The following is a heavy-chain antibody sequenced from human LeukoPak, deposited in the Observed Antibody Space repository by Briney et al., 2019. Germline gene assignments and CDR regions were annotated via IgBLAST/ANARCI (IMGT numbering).Heavy chain of an antibody. J-gene: IGHJ4*02. CDR3: ARDQDYIWGSYRLPYY. V-gene: IGHV3-30*03. Sequence: GGSLRLSCAASGFTFSSYGMHWVPHAPGKGLELDSTISYDESTQYYAHSVKGRFTISRDNSKNTLYLKMNSLRAEDTAVYYCARDQDYIWGSYRLPYYWGQGTLVTVSS. CDR1: GFTFSSYG. D-gene: IGHD3-16*02. CDR2: ISYDESTQ.